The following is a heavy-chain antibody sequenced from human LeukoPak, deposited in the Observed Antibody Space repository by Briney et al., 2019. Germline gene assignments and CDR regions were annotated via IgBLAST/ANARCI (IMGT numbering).Heavy chain of an antibody. J-gene: IGHJ4*02. CDR3: ARDLLHDYADSTGY. Sequence: PSGTLSLTCTVSGGSISSYYWSWIRQPAGKGLEWIGRIYTSGSTNYNPSLKSRVTMSVDTSKNQLSLKLSSVTAADTAVYYCARDLLHDYADSTGYWGRGTLVTVSS. CDR1: GGSISSYY. CDR2: IYTSGST. V-gene: IGHV4-4*07. D-gene: IGHD4-17*01.